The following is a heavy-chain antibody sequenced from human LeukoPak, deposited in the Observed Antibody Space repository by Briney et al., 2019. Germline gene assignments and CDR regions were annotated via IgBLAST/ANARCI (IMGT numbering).Heavy chain of an antibody. J-gene: IGHJ4*02. Sequence: GTSLRLSCAQSGFTFRNYGMHWVRQAPGKGLEWVSGLWYDGRNKAYADSVKGRFTISRDNSENMLYLQMNSLRDEDTAVYYCARGLMTPNTYCDLWGQGTLVTVSS. CDR1: GFTFRNYG. D-gene: IGHD2-8*01. CDR3: ARGLMTPNTYCDL. V-gene: IGHV3-33*01. CDR2: LWYDGRNK.